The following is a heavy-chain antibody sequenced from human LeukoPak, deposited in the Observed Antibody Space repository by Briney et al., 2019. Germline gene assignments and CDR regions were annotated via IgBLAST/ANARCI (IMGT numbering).Heavy chain of an antibody. CDR1: VYACTDNY. V-gene: IGHV1-2*02. J-gene: IGHJ4*02. CDR3: ARGIMVAGKGYFDY. D-gene: IGHD6-19*01. Sequence: ASVKVSCMPAVYACTDNYIYGVPQAPGQGLEWMGWINPTSGDTSYAQKFQGRVTMTRDTSISTAYMELSNRRSHDADLYSCARGIMVAGKGYFDYWAREAWSPSPQ. CDR2: INPTSGDT.